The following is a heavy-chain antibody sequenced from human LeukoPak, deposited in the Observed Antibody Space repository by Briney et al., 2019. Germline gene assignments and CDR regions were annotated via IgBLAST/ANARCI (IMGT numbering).Heavy chain of an antibody. CDR3: ARAGPIDY. CDR2: IYSGGST. CDR1: GFIFSSKY. J-gene: IGHJ4*02. Sequence: GGSLRLSCAASGFIFSSKYMSWVRQAPGKGLEWVSVIYSGGSTYYSASVEGRFTISRDNSKNTVYLQINNLRVDDTAVYYCARAGPIDYWGQGILVTVSS. V-gene: IGHV3-53*01.